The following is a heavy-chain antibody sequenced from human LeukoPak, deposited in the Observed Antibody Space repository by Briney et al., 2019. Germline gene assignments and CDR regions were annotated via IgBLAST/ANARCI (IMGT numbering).Heavy chain of an antibody. Sequence: LSLTCAVYGGSFSGYYWSWIRQAPGKGLEWVAVIWYDGSNKNYADSVKGRFTISRDNSKNMLYLQMNSLRAEDTAVYYCAKDPLYCTNGVCSNYWGQGTLVTVSS. V-gene: IGHV3-33*06. D-gene: IGHD2-8*01. CDR2: IWYDGSNK. J-gene: IGHJ4*02. CDR3: AKDPLYCTNGVCSNY. CDR1: GGSFSGYY.